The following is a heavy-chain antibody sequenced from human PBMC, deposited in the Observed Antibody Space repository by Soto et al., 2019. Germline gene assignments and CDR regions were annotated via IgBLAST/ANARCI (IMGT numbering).Heavy chain of an antibody. J-gene: IGHJ6*02. CDR2: MNPNSGNT. D-gene: IGHD1-1*01. Sequence: QVQLVQSGAEVKKPGASVKVSCKASGYTFTSYDINWVRQATGQGLEWMGWMNPNSGNTGYAQKFQGRVTMTRNISKSTAYMELSSLRSEDTAVYYCARERTGTTSMDVWGQGTTVTVSS. V-gene: IGHV1-8*01. CDR1: GYTFTSYD. CDR3: ARERTGTTSMDV.